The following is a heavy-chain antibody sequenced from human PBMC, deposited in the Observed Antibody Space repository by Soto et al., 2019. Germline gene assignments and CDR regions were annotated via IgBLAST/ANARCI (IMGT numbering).Heavy chain of an antibody. CDR2: VSFDGSDQ. Sequence: SLRLSCAASGFTFRNSGMHWVRQTPGKGLEWVSLVSFDGSDQYYADSVKGRFTISRDNFNNTLFLQMNSLRAEDTAVYYCAKTLHGDSTGAFASWGLGTLVTVSS. CDR1: GFTFRNSG. V-gene: IGHV3-30*18. CDR3: AKTLHGDSTGAFAS. J-gene: IGHJ4*02. D-gene: IGHD2-21*02.